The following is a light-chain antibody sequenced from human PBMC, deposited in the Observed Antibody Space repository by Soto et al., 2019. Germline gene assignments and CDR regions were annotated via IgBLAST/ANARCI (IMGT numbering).Light chain of an antibody. V-gene: IGLV1-44*01. J-gene: IGLJ1*01. CDR2: SNN. CDR3: AAWDDSLNGSYV. Sequence: QPVLTQPPSASGTPGQRVTISCSGSSSNIGSNTVNWYQRLPGTAPKLLIYSNNQRPSGVPDRFSGSKSGTSASLAISGLQSEDEADYYCAAWDDSLNGSYVFGTGTKLTVL. CDR1: SSNIGSNT.